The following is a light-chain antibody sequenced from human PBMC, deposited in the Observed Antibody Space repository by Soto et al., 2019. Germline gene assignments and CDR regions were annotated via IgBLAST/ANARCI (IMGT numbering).Light chain of an antibody. CDR2: DAS. Sequence: EIVMTQSPVTLSVSPGERATLSCRASQSVRSNLAWYQQKPGQAPRLLMYDASTRATGIPARFSDSGSGTEFTLTISSLQSEDFAVYYCQQYNYWPPWTFGQGTKVEIK. V-gene: IGKV3-15*01. CDR3: QQYNYWPPWT. CDR1: QSVRSN. J-gene: IGKJ1*01.